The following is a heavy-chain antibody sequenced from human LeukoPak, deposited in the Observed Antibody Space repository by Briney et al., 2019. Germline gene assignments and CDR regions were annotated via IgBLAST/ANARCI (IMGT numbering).Heavy chain of an antibody. D-gene: IGHD2-2*01. CDR1: GFIFSDFS. CDR3: ARPRGCGSARCNNFDY. V-gene: IGHV3-7*01. J-gene: IGHJ4*02. CDR2: MSEDGNEI. Sequence: GGSLRLSCTVSGFIFSDFSMSWVRQAPGKGLEWVAKMSEDGNEIFYVDSVKGRFTISRDNTKKSLYLQLNSLRPEDSAVYYCARPRGCGSARCNNFDYWGQGTLVTVSS.